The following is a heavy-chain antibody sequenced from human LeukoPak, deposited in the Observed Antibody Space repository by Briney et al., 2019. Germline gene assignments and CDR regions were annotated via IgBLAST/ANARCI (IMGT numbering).Heavy chain of an antibody. CDR1: GFTFSSYA. D-gene: IGHD3-22*01. CDR2: ISSNGGST. V-gene: IGHV3-64D*06. Sequence: PGGSLRLSCSASGFTFSSYAMHWVRQAPGKGLEYVSAISSNGGSTYYAGSVKGRFTISRDNSKNTLYLQMSSLRAEDTAVYYCVKDSDRWEPDYDSSGYSSLGGQGTLVTVSS. J-gene: IGHJ4*02. CDR3: VKDSDRWEPDYDSSGYSSL.